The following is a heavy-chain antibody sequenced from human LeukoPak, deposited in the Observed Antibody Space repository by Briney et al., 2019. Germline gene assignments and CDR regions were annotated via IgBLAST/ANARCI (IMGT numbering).Heavy chain of an antibody. D-gene: IGHD1-26*01. CDR2: ISYDGSDK. J-gene: IGHJ6*02. Sequence: PGRSLRLSCAASGFTFSSYGMHWVRQAPGKGLEWVAVISYDGSDKYYADSVKGRFTISRDNSKNTLYLQMNSLRAEDTAVYYCAKDFIVGKGLYYYGMGVWGQGTTVTVSS. V-gene: IGHV3-30*18. CDR1: GFTFSSYG. CDR3: AKDFIVGKGLYYYGMGV.